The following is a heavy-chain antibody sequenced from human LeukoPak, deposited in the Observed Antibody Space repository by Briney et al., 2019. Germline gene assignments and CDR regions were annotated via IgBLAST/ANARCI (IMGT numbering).Heavy chain of an antibody. V-gene: IGHV3-74*01. D-gene: IGHD2-2*01. CDR3: AKPGSSIISDY. J-gene: IGHJ4*02. CDR2: INGDGTTT. Sequence: GGSLRLSCAASGFTFSPYWMHWVRQAPGKGLVWVSHINGDGTTTTYADSVKGRFTISRDNSKNTLYLQMNSLRAEDTAVYYCAKPGSSIISDYWGQGTLVTVSS. CDR1: GFTFSPYW.